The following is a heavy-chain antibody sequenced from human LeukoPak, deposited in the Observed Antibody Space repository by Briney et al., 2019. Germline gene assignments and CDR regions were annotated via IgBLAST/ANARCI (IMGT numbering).Heavy chain of an antibody. CDR3: ARFPYGDTSWFDP. J-gene: IGHJ5*02. Sequence: PSETLSLTCTVSGGSISSYYWSWIRQPPGKGLEWIGYIYYSGSTNYNPSLKSRVTISVDTSKNQFSLKLSSVTAADTAVYYCARFPYGDTSWFDPWGQGTLVTVSS. CDR2: IYYSGST. V-gene: IGHV4-59*08. CDR1: GGSISSYY. D-gene: IGHD4-17*01.